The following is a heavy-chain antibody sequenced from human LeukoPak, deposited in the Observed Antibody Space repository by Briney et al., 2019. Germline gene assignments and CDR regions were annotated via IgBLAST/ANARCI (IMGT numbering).Heavy chain of an antibody. D-gene: IGHD3-9*01. J-gene: IGHJ4*02. Sequence: GGSLRLSCAASGFTFSSYAMSWVRQAPGKGLEWVSAISGSGGSTYYADSVKGRFTISRDNSKNTLYLPVNSLRAEDPAVYYCGKTVDWLQVNFDYWGQGTLVTVSS. CDR1: GFTFSSYA. CDR2: ISGSGGST. CDR3: GKTVDWLQVNFDY. V-gene: IGHV3-23*01.